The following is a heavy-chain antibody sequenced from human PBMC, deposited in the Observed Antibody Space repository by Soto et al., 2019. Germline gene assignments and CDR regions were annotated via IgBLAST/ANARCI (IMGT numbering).Heavy chain of an antibody. CDR3: ARAPTYYYDSSLGY. J-gene: IGHJ4*02. CDR1: GGSFSGYY. V-gene: IGHV4-34*01. Sequence: QVQLQQWGAGLLKPSETLSLTCAVYGGSFSGYYWSWIRQPPGKGLEWIGEINHSGSTNYNPSLKSRVTISVDTSKNQFSLKLSSVTAADTAVYYCARAPTYYYDSSLGYWGQGTLVTVSS. D-gene: IGHD3-22*01. CDR2: INHSGST.